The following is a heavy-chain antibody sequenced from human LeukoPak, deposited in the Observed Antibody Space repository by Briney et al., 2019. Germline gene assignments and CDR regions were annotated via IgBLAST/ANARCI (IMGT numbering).Heavy chain of an antibody. CDR3: ARDKLPTTGITGVDP. Sequence: PSETLSLTCTVSHYSITFGYYWGWIRQPPGKGLEWIGSISYSGSTYYSPSLKSRVTISVDTSKKQFSLKLSSVTAADTAVYYCARDKLPTTGITGVDPWGQGTLVTVSS. CDR2: ISYSGST. D-gene: IGHD1-20*01. V-gene: IGHV4-38-2*02. J-gene: IGHJ5*02. CDR1: HYSITFGYY.